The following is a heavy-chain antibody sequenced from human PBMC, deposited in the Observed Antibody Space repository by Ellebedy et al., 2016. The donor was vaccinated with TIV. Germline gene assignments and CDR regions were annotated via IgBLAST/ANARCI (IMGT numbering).Heavy chain of an antibody. CDR3: AKPYTNYDRAFDV. V-gene: IGHV3-23*01. CDR2: VSHTGHDT. J-gene: IGHJ4*02. Sequence: GGSLRLSCAASGFTFGTYAMSWVRQSPRKGLEWVSTVSHTGHDTYYADSVEGRFTISRDNSKSMVFLQINNLTADDTAIYYCAKPYTNYDRAFDVWGQGALVTVSS. CDR1: GFTFGTYA. D-gene: IGHD4-11*01.